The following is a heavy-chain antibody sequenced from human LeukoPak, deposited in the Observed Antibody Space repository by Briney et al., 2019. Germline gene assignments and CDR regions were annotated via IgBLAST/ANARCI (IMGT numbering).Heavy chain of an antibody. CDR2: IFYSGVT. J-gene: IGHJ4*02. V-gene: IGHV4-59*01. CDR3: ARGAAAGDY. CDR1: GGSISSYY. D-gene: IGHD6-13*01. Sequence: TPSETLSLTCTVSGGSISSYYWSWIRKPPGKGLEWIGYIFYSGVTNYNPSLKSRVTISVDTSKNQFSLKLSSVTAADTAVYYCARGAAAGDYWGQGTLVTVPS.